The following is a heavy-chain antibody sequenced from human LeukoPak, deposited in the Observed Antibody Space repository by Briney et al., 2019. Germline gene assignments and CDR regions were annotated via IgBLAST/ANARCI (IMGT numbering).Heavy chain of an antibody. D-gene: IGHD2-15*01. CDR2: INTNTGNP. V-gene: IGHV7-4-1*02. CDR1: GYTFTSYA. Sequence: ASVKVSCKASGYTFTSYAMNWVRQAPGQGLEWMGWINTNTGNPTYAQGFTGRFVFSLDTSVSTAYLQISSLKAEDTAVYYCARAHCSGGSCYSVDFGYWGQGTLVTVSS. CDR3: ARAHCSGGSCYSVDFGY. J-gene: IGHJ4*02.